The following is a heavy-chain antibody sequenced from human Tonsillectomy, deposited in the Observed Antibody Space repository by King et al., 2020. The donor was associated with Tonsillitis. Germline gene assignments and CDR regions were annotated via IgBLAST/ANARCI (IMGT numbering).Heavy chain of an antibody. Sequence: QLVQSGGGVVQPGRSLRLSCAASGFTFSSYAMHWVRQAPGKGLEWVAVISCGGRNKYYADSVKGRFSISRDNSKNTLYLQMNSLRAEDTAIYYCARDAAIVVVVAATGDFDYWGQGTLVTVSS. CDR2: ISCGGRNK. CDR1: GFTFSSYA. D-gene: IGHD2-15*01. J-gene: IGHJ4*02. V-gene: IGHV3-30*04. CDR3: ARDAAIVVVVAATGDFDY.